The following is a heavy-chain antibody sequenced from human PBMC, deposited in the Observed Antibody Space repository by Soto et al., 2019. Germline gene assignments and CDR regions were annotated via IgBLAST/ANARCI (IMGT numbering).Heavy chain of an antibody. Sequence: PGGSLRLSCAASGFTFDDYAMHWVRQAPGKGLQWVAGISWNSGSIDYADSVKGRFTISRDDAQNSLYLQMNSLRAEDTALYYCAKDRAVTTVYTFDYWGQGTPVTVSS. J-gene: IGHJ4*02. CDR2: ISWNSGSI. V-gene: IGHV3-9*01. CDR1: GFTFDDYA. CDR3: AKDRAVTTVYTFDY. D-gene: IGHD4-4*01.